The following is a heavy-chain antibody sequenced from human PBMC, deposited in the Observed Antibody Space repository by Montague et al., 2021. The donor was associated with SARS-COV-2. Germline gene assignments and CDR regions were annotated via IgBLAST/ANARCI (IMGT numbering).Heavy chain of an antibody. CDR3: ARWGLNNAFDI. CDR2: IYFTGKT. J-gene: IGHJ3*02. V-gene: IGHV4-39*02. D-gene: IGHD1/OR15-1a*01. CDR1: GDSISRSHYF. Sequence: SETLSLTCSDSGDSISRSHYFWAWIRQPPGMGLEWIGSIYFTGKTYYHPSLKSRVTISIDTSKNHFSLRLGSVTAADSAVFYCARWGLNNAFDIWGLGTMITISS.